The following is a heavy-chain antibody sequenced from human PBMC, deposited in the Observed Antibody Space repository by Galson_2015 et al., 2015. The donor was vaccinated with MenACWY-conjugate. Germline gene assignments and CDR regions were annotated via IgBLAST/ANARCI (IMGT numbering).Heavy chain of an antibody. D-gene: IGHD6-13*01. V-gene: IGHV1-2*06. CDR2: INPNSGGG. CDR3: ARGPLRAAGDSFDS. Sequence: SVKVSCKVSGNSFNAYYMYWVRQAPGQGLEWMGRINPNSGGGNFAQKFQGRVTMNRDTSLTTVYMEVTSLRSDDTAVYFCARGPLRAAGDSFDSWGQGTLVIVSS. J-gene: IGHJ4*02. CDR1: GNSFNAYY.